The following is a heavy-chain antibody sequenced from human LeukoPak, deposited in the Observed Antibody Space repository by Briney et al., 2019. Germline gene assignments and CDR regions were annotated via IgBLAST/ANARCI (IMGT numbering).Heavy chain of an antibody. V-gene: IGHV3-74*01. CDR1: GFTFSSYW. J-gene: IGHJ4*02. CDR2: INSDGSST. D-gene: IGHD6-13*01. CDR3: ASQTYSSSCYY. Sequence: GGSQRLSCAPSGFTFSSYWMHWVRHATGKGLVWVSRINSDGSSTGYADSVKGLFTNSRNNAKNTLYLQMNSLRTEDTAVYYCASQTYSSSCYYWGQGTLVTVSS.